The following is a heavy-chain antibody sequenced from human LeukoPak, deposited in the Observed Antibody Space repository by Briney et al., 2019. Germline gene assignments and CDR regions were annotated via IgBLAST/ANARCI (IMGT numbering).Heavy chain of an antibody. J-gene: IGHJ5*02. CDR3: ARDVKMGDDQGWSDP. V-gene: IGHV1-2*02. CDR2: INPKSGGT. Sequence: GASVKVSCKASGYTFSDYVIHWVRQAPGQGLECMGWINPKSGGTNYVQKFQGKVTMTRDTSINTVYMELSSLNSDDTAMYYCARDVKMGDDQGWSDPWGQGTLVTVCS. CDR1: GYTFSDYV. D-gene: IGHD3-16*01.